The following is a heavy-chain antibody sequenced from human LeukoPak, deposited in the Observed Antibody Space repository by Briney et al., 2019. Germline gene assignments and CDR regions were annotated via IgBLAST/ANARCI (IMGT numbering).Heavy chain of an antibody. CDR1: GGSFSGYY. V-gene: IGHV4-34*01. Sequence: PSETLSLTCAVYGGSFSGYYWSWIRQPPGKGLEWIGEINHSGSTNYNPSLESRVTISVDTSKNQFSLKLSSVTAADTAVYYCARGRYYYGMDVWGKGTTVTVSS. CDR2: INHSGST. J-gene: IGHJ6*04. CDR3: ARGRYYYGMDV.